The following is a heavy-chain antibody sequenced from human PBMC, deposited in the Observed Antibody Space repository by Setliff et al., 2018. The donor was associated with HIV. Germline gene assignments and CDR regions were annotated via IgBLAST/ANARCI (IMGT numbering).Heavy chain of an antibody. Sequence: SETLSLTCTVSGGSISSSSYYWGWIRQPPGKGLEWIGSIYYSGSTYYNPSLKSRVTISVDTSKNQFSLKLSSVTAADTAVYYCASPASGGSSGFVDYWGQGTLVTVSS. CDR2: IYYSGST. J-gene: IGHJ4*02. D-gene: IGHD6-19*01. CDR1: GGSISSSSYY. CDR3: ASPASGGSSGFVDY. V-gene: IGHV4-39*01.